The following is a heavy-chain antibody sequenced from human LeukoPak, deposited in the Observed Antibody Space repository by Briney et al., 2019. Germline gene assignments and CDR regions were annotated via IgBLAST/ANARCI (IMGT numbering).Heavy chain of an antibody. CDR3: ARDNRSFEY. V-gene: IGHV3-30*04. Sequence: GGSLRLSCAASGFTFSSYSMHWVRQAPGKGLEWVAVIWYDGSNKYYTDSVKGRFTISRDNSKNTVYLQMNSLRAEDTAVYYCARDNRSFEYWGQGTLVTVSS. D-gene: IGHD2/OR15-2a*01. J-gene: IGHJ4*02. CDR1: GFTFSSYS. CDR2: IWYDGSNK.